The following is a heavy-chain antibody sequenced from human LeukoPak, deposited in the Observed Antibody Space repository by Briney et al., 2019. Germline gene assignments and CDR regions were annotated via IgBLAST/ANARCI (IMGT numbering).Heavy chain of an antibody. CDR3: ARIAEIDAFDI. J-gene: IGHJ3*02. CDR2: IDLDDAT. Sequence: SGPALVKPTQTLTLTCTFSGFSLRIIGLGGTWFRHPPGKALDLLARIDLDDATYSSTSLKTRLTISKDTSKNQVVLTMTNMDPVDTATYYCARIAEIDAFDIWGQGTMVTVSS. D-gene: IGHD1-14*01. CDR1: GFSLRIIGLG. V-gene: IGHV2-70*11.